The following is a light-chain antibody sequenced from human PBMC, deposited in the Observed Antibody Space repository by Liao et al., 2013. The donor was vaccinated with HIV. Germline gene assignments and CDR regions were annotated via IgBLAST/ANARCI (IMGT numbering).Light chain of an antibody. J-gene: IGLJ3*02. V-gene: IGLV3-1*01. CDR2: QDT. CDR3: QAWDSTTSWV. CDR1: KVGDKY. Sequence: SYELAQPPSVSVSPGQTATITCSGDKVGDKYVSWYQRKPGQSPAVVIYQDTRRPSGIPERFSGSNSGNTATLTISGTQSMDEADFYCQAWDSTTSWVFGGGTKLTVL.